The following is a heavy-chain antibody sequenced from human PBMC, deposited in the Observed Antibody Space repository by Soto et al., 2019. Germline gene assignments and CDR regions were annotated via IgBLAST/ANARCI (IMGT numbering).Heavy chain of an antibody. CDR1: GGSFSGYY. J-gene: IGHJ1*01. D-gene: IGHD3-22*01. CDR3: ARGQRGYYYDSSGYYRAEYFQH. V-gene: IGHV4-34*01. Sequence: PSETLSLTCAVYGGSFSGYYWSWIRQPPGKGLEWIGEINHSGSTNYNPSLKSRVTISVDTSKNQFSLKLSSVTAADTAVYYCARGQRGYYYDSSGYYRAEYFQHWGQGTLVT. CDR2: INHSGST.